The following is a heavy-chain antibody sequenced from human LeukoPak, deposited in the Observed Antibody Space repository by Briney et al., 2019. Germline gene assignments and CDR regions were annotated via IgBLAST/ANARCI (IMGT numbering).Heavy chain of an antibody. V-gene: IGHV3-23*01. Sequence: PGGSLRLSCAGSGFTFNGYAMSWVRQAPGKGLEWVSSSGDNTRYADSVKGRFTISRDNSKNTLDLQMNSLRAEDTAVYYCARADQLSYYDILTGYYLPSSVDYWGQGTLVTVSS. CDR3: ARADQLSYYDILTGYYLPSSVDY. CDR1: GFTFNGYA. D-gene: IGHD3-9*01. CDR2: SGDNT. J-gene: IGHJ4*02.